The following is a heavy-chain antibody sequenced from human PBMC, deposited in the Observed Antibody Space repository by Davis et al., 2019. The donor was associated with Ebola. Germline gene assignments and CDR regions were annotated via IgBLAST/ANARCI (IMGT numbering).Heavy chain of an antibody. Sequence: GESLKISCAASGFTFSSYGMHWVRQAPGKGLEWVAFIRYDGSNKYYADSVKGRFTISRDNSKNTLYLQMNSLRAEDTAVYYCARKAVDTAMDNWFDPWGQGTLVTVSS. CDR2: IRYDGSNK. V-gene: IGHV3-30*02. J-gene: IGHJ5*02. D-gene: IGHD5-18*01. CDR1: GFTFSSYG. CDR3: ARKAVDTAMDNWFDP.